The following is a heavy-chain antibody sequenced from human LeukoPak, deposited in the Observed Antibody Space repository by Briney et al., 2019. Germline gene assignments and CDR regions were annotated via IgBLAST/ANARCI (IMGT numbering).Heavy chain of an antibody. V-gene: IGHV4-59*08. CDR3: ARHHRTSGYASFDY. D-gene: IGHD3-22*01. CDR1: GDSISSYY. Sequence: SETLSLTCTVSGDSISSYYWSWIRQPPGKGLEWIGYIYYGGSTNYNPSLKSRLTISLDTSKGQFSLKLSSVTAADTAIYFCARHHRTSGYASFDYWGQGTLVAVSS. J-gene: IGHJ4*02. CDR2: IYYGGST.